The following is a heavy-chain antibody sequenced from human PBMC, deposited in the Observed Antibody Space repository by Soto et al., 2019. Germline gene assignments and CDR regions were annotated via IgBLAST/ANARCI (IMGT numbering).Heavy chain of an antibody. CDR3: VRGDAVTIWPFWS. D-gene: IGHD3-3*01. CDR2: INTDGRDT. J-gene: IGHJ5*02. CDR1: GFTFSSHW. V-gene: IGHV3-74*01. Sequence: EVQLVESGGGLVQPGGSLTLSCAASGFTFSSHWMHWVRQAPGKGLVCVSRINTDGRDTTYAVSVKGRFTISRDNANNTLYLQMNSLRAEDTAVDYCVRGDAVTIWPFWSCGQGTLVTVSS.